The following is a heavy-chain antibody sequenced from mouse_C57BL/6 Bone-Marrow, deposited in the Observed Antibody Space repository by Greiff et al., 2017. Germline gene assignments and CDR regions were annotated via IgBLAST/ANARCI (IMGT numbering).Heavy chain of an antibody. D-gene: IGHD1-1*01. CDR2: INPGCGGP. CDR1: GYAFTNYL. Sequence: VQLLESGAELVRPGPSVKVSCKASGYAFTNYLIEWVKQRPGPGLEWIGVINPGCGGPNYTEKFKGKATLTADKSSSTAYMQLSSLTSEDSAVYFCARSQYYYGSSYEFAYWGQGTLVTGSA. CDR3: ARSQYYYGSSYEFAY. J-gene: IGHJ3*01. V-gene: IGHV1-54*01.